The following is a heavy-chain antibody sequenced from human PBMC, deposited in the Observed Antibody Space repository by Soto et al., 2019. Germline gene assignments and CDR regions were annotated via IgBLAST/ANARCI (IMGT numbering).Heavy chain of an antibody. V-gene: IGHV4-30-4*01. CDR2: IYYSGST. CDR3: ARAPTDGDSYYSYSYGMDV. Sequence: PSETLSLTCTVSVGSISSGDYYWSWIRQPPGKGLEWIGYIYYSGSTYYNPSLKSRVTISVDTSKNQFSLKLSSVTAADTAVYYCARAPTDGDSYYSYSYGMDVLCQRTAVTVSS. D-gene: IGHD4-17*01. J-gene: IGHJ6*02. CDR1: VGSISSGDYY.